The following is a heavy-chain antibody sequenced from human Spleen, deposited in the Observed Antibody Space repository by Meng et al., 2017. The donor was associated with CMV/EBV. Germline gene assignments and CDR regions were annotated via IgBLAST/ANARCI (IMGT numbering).Heavy chain of an antibody. CDR1: GFTFSSYA. CDR3: ARDRYYGSGTYYY. Sequence: QVQLLESGGGVVQPGRSLRLSCAASGFTFSSYAMHWVRQAPGKGLEWVAVISYDGSNKYYADSVKGRFTISRDNSKNTLYLQMNSLRAEDTAVYYCARDRYYGSGTYYYWGQGTLVTVSS. V-gene: IGHV3-30-3*01. J-gene: IGHJ4*02. CDR2: ISYDGSNK. D-gene: IGHD3-10*01.